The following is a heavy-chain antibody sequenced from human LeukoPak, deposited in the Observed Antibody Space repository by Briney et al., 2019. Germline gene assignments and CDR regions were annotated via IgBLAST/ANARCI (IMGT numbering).Heavy chain of an antibody. J-gene: IGHJ4*02. CDR2: ITSTSTYI. CDR3: AREAHGDRPFDY. Sequence: GGSLRLSCAASGFTFSSYSMNWVRQAPGKGLEWVSFITSTSTYIYYADSVKGRFTISRDNAKNSLYLQMNSLRAEDTAVYYCAREAHGDRPFDYWGQGTLVTVSS. D-gene: IGHD4-17*01. V-gene: IGHV3-21*01. CDR1: GFTFSSYS.